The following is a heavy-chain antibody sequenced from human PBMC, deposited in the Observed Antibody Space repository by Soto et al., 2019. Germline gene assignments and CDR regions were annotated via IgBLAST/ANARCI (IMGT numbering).Heavy chain of an antibody. CDR1: GFTFSSYG. CDR2: IWYDGSNK. CDR3: ARVYYYDSSGYQDAYYYGMDV. J-gene: IGHJ6*02. D-gene: IGHD3-22*01. V-gene: IGHV3-33*01. Sequence: QVQLVESGGGVVQPGRSLRLSCAASGFTFSSYGMHWVRQAPGKGLEWVAVIWYDGSNKYYADSVKGRFTISRDNSKKTLYLQMNSLRAEDTAVYYCARVYYYDSSGYQDAYYYGMDVWGQGTTVTVSS.